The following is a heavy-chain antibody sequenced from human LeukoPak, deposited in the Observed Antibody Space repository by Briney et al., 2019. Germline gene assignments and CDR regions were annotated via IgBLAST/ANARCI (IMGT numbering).Heavy chain of an antibody. V-gene: IGHV4-61*09. J-gene: IGHJ4*02. CDR2: IYTSKSM. Sequence: SQTLSLTCTVSGGSISSGFYDWYWIRQPAGKGLEWIGHIYTSKSMNYNPSLKSRVTISVDTSKNQFSLKLTSVTAADTAVYYCTKGRGIWGQGTLVTVSS. CDR3: TKGRGI. D-gene: IGHD3-10*01. CDR1: GGSISSGFYD.